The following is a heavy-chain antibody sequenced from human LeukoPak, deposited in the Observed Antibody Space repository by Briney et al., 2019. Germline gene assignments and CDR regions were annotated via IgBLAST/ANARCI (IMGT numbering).Heavy chain of an antibody. D-gene: IGHD3-16*01. J-gene: IGHJ6*02. CDR3: ARVRHHYYGMDV. Sequence: PGESLKISCKGAGYVFTNYWIAWVRQMPGKGLEWMGIIYPSDSDTRYSPSFQGQVTISADKSISTAYLQWSSLKTSDTAMYYCARVRHHYYGMDVWGQGTTVTVSS. V-gene: IGHV5-51*01. CDR2: IYPSDSDT. CDR1: GYVFTNYW.